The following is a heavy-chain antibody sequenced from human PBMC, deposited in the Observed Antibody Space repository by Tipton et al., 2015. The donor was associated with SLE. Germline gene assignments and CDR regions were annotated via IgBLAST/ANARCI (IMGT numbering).Heavy chain of an antibody. J-gene: IGHJ6*03. V-gene: IGHV4-38-2*02. Sequence: GLVKPSETLSLACSVSGYSLSSNSYWAWIRQPPGKGLEWIGSFHHSGDYYNPSLKSRVTISVDTSKNQFSLKLSSVTAADTAVYYCARVLGVVKSYYMDVWGKGTTVTVSS. CDR3: ARVLGVVKSYYMDV. CDR1: GYSLSSNSY. D-gene: IGHD3-3*01. CDR2: FHHSGD.